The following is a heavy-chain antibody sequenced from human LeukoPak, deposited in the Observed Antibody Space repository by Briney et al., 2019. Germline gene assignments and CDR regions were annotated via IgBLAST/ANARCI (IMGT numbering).Heavy chain of an antibody. D-gene: IGHD6-13*01. J-gene: IGHJ6*03. CDR2: IYSGGST. Sequence: GGSLRLSCAASGFTLSSNYMSWVRQAPGKGLELVSVIYSGGSTYYADSVKGRFNISRDNSKNTLYLQMTSLRAEDTAVYYCARDGGSSSWFYYVDVWGKGTTVTVSS. CDR3: ARDGGSSSWFYYVDV. V-gene: IGHV3-53*01. CDR1: GFTLSSNY.